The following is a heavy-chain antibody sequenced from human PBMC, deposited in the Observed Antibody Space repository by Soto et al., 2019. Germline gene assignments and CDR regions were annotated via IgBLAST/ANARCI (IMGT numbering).Heavy chain of an antibody. Sequence: SETLSLTCTVSGGSISSGGYYWSWIRQHPGKGLEWIGYIYYSGSTNYNPSLKSRVTISVDTSKNQFSLKLSSVTAADTAVYYCARAVEVVTRPWYYFDYWGQGTLVTVSS. J-gene: IGHJ4*02. CDR2: IYYSGST. CDR1: GGSISSGGYY. D-gene: IGHD2-21*02. CDR3: ARAVEVVTRPWYYFDY. V-gene: IGHV4-61*08.